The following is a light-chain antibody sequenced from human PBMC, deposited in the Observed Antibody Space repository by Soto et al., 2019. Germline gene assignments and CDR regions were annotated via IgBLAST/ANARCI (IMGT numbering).Light chain of an antibody. V-gene: IGKV3-20*01. J-gene: IGKJ2*03. CDR1: QSVSSSY. Sequence: EIVLTQSPGTLSLSPGESATLSCRASQSVSSSYLAWYQQKPGQAPRLLIYGASRRATGIPDRFSGSGSGTVFTLTISRLEPEDFAVYYCQQFSSSPPYSFGQGTKLEIK. CDR3: QQFSSSPPYS. CDR2: GAS.